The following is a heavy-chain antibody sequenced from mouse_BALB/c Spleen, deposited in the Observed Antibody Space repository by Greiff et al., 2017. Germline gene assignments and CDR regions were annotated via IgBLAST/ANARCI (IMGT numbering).Heavy chain of an antibody. Sequence: VQLVESGAELVRPGSSVKISCKASGYAFSSYWMNWVKQRPGQGLEWIGQIYPGDGDTNYNGKFKGKATLTADKSSSTAYMQLSSLTSEDSAVYYCAREGTTALDYWGQGTTLTVSS. D-gene: IGHD1-2*01. J-gene: IGHJ2*01. CDR2: IYPGDGDT. CDR1: GYAFSSYW. CDR3: AREGTTALDY. V-gene: IGHV1-80*01.